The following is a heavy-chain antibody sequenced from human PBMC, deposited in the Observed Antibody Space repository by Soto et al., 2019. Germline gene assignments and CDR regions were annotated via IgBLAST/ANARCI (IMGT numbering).Heavy chain of an antibody. J-gene: IGHJ4*02. Sequence: SETLSLTCTVSDASTSGYYWGWIRQPPGRGLEWIGYISDSGSATYNPSLKSRVTIFVHSSPNDFSLELTSVSAADTAVYYCARAGRNERSPYGGGWYYFDSWGQGTLVTVSS. D-gene: IGHD6-13*01. CDR1: DASTSGYY. CDR3: ARAGRNERSPYGGGWYYFDS. CDR2: ISDSGSA. V-gene: IGHV4-59*01.